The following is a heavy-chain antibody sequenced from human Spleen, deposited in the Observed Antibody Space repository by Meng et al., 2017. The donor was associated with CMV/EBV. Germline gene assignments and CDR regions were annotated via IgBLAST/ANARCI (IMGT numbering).Heavy chain of an antibody. Sequence: CKASGGTFSSYAISWMRQAPEQRLEWMGRIIPILGIANYAQKYQGRVTITANKSTNTAYMELSSLRSEDTAVYYCARDLYGRERSFDYWGQGTLVTVSS. CDR3: ARDLYGRERSFDY. D-gene: IGHD2-8*01. CDR1: GGTFSSYA. J-gene: IGHJ4*02. CDR2: IIPILGIA. V-gene: IGHV1-69*04.